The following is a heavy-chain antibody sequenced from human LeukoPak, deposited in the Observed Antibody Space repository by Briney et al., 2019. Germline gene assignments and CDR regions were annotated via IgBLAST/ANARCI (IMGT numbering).Heavy chain of an antibody. CDR2: IYYSGST. CDR3: ARVQESQIDYYFDY. J-gene: IGHJ4*02. D-gene: IGHD3-9*01. Sequence: SETLSLTCTVSGGSISSYYWSWIRQPPGKGLEWVGYIYYSGSTNYNPSLKSRVTISVDTSKNQFSLKLSSVTAADTAVYYCARVQESQIDYYFDYWGQGTLVTVSS. V-gene: IGHV4-59*01. CDR1: GGSISSYY.